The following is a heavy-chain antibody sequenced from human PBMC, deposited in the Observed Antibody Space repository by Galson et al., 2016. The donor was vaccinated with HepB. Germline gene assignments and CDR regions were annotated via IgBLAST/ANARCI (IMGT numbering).Heavy chain of an antibody. Sequence: SLRLSCAASGFTFSTYGMHWVRQAPGKGLEWVAVISYDKSNKNYAASVKGRFTISRDNSKNTLYLEMTSLREEDAAVYYCAKGRRSGCSSTSCYPFDYWGQGTLVTVSS. CDR2: ISYDKSNK. J-gene: IGHJ4*02. CDR3: AKGRRSGCSSTSCYPFDY. CDR1: GFTFSTYG. D-gene: IGHD2-2*01. V-gene: IGHV3-30*18.